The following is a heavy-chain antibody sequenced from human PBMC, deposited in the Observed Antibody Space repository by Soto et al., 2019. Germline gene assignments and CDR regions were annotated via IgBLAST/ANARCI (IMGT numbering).Heavy chain of an antibody. CDR2: IGDSGHTT. CDR1: GFTFSTYA. D-gene: IGHD3-9*01. J-gene: IGHJ4*02. CDR3: ARARYYDWCFDL. V-gene: IGHV3-23*01. Sequence: GGSLRLSCAASGFTFSTYAMSWVRQAPGKGLEWVSAIGDSGHTTYYADSVKGRFTISRDNSKNTLYLQMSSLRAADTAVYFCARARYYDWCFDLWGLGTPVTVSS.